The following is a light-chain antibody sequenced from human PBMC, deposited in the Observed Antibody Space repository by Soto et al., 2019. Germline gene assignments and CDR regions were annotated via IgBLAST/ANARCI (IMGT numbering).Light chain of an antibody. Sequence: QSALTQPASVSGSPGQSITISCTGTSSDVGGYNYVSWYQQHPGKAPKPMIYEVSNRPSGVSNRFSGSKSGNTASLTISGLQAEDEADYYCSSYTSSSTLPYVFGTGTKLTVL. J-gene: IGLJ1*01. V-gene: IGLV2-14*01. CDR2: EVS. CDR1: SSDVGGYNY. CDR3: SSYTSSSTLPYV.